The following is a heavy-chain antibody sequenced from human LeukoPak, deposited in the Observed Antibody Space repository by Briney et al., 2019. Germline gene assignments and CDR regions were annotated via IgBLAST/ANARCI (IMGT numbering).Heavy chain of an antibody. J-gene: IGHJ6*02. Sequence: GESLRISCKGSGYSFTSYWISWVRQMPGKGLEWMGRIDPSDSYTNCSPSFQGHVTISADKSISTAYLQWSSLKASDTAMYYCARETPLYYGSGSYYGMDVWGQGTTVTVSS. CDR2: IDPSDSYT. CDR1: GYSFTSYW. D-gene: IGHD3-10*01. V-gene: IGHV5-10-1*01. CDR3: ARETPLYYGSGSYYGMDV.